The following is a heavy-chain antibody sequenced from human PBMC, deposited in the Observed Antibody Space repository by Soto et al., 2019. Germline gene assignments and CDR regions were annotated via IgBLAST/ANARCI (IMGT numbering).Heavy chain of an antibody. Sequence: SETLSLTCTVSGGSVSSGSYYWGWVRQPPGKGLEWIGSVYYSGSTYYNPSLESRVTISVDKSKNQFSLKLMSLSAADAAVYYCGRLEGLATISYYFDYWGQGALVTVSS. CDR3: GRLEGLATISYYFDY. CDR2: VYYSGST. D-gene: IGHD3-9*01. J-gene: IGHJ4*02. CDR1: GGSVSSGSYY. V-gene: IGHV4-39*01.